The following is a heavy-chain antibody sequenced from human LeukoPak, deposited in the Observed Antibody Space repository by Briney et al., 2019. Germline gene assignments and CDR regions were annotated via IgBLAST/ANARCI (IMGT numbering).Heavy chain of an antibody. CDR2: INQDGSEK. CDR3: AREGGSGWQRGLNWFDR. J-gene: IGHJ5*02. CDR1: GFTFSNYW. V-gene: IGHV3-7*03. D-gene: IGHD6-19*01. Sequence: GGSLRHSCGASGFTFSNYWMTWVRQAPGKGLEWVANINQDGSEKNYVDSAKGRFTISRDNAKNSLCLQMNSLRADDTAVYCCAREGGSGWQRGLNWFDRWGQGTLVTVSS.